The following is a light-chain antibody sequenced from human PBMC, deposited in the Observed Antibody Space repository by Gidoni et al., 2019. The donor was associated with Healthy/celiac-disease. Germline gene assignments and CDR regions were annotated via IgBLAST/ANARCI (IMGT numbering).Light chain of an antibody. CDR3: QQYNNWPPLT. J-gene: IGKJ4*01. Sequence: IVMTQSPATLSVSPGESATLSCRPSQSVSSNLAGYQQKPGQAPRLLIHGASTRATGIPARFSGSGAGTEFTLTISSLQSEDFAVYYCQQYNNWPPLTFGGGTKVEIK. V-gene: IGKV3-15*01. CDR1: QSVSSN. CDR2: GAS.